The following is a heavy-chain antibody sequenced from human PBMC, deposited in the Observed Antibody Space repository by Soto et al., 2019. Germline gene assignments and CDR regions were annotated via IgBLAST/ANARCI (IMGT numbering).Heavy chain of an antibody. CDR3: ARERGDSSGGRVSYNWFDP. V-gene: IGHV3-33*01. J-gene: IGHJ5*02. D-gene: IGHD3-22*01. CDR1: GFTFSSYG. Sequence: QVQLVESGGGVVQPGRSLRLSCAASGFTFSSYGMHWVRQAPGKGLEWVAGIWYDGSNKYYADSVKGRFSISRDNSKNTMYQQMNSVRAEATAVYYCARERGDSSGGRVSYNWFDPWGQGTLVTVSS. CDR2: IWYDGSNK.